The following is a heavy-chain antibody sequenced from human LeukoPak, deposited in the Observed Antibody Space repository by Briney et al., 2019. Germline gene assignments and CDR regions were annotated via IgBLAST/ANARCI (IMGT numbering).Heavy chain of an antibody. D-gene: IGHD4-23*01. Sequence: GASVKVSCKASGGTFSSYAISWVRQAPGQGLEWMGGIIPIFGTANYAQKFQGRVTITADESTSTAYMELSSLRSEDTAVYYCARYNGGNSVDAFDIWGQGTMVTVSS. CDR1: GGTFSSYA. CDR2: IIPIFGTA. V-gene: IGHV1-69*13. CDR3: ARYNGGNSVDAFDI. J-gene: IGHJ3*02.